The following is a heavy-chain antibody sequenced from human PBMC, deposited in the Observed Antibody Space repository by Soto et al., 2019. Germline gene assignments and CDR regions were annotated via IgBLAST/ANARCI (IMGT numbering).Heavy chain of an antibody. Sequence: SETLSLTCTVSGGSISSSSYYWGWIRQPPGKGLEWIGSIYYSGSTYYNPSLKSRVTISVDTSKNQYSLKLSSMTAADTTENNCARFLEESVITMIVVVSSAFDIWGQGTMVTVSS. CDR2: IYYSGST. D-gene: IGHD3-22*01. CDR3: ARFLEESVITMIVVVSSAFDI. CDR1: GGSISSSSYY. J-gene: IGHJ3*02. V-gene: IGHV4-39*01.